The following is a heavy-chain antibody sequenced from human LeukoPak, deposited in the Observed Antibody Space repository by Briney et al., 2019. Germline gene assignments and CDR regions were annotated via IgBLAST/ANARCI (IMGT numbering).Heavy chain of an antibody. D-gene: IGHD6-19*01. J-gene: IGHJ4*02. Sequence: SQTLSLTCATSGDSVSSNSAAWNWIRQSPSRGLEWLGRTYYKSKWYNAYAVSVKSRITIIPDTSTNQFSLQLNSVTPEDTAVYYCARGGSGWYFYDYWGQGTLVTVSS. V-gene: IGHV6-1*01. CDR3: ARGGSGWYFYDY. CDR2: TYYKSKWYN. CDR1: GDSVSSNSAA.